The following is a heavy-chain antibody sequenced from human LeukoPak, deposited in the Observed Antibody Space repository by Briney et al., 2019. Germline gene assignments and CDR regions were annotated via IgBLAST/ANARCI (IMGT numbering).Heavy chain of an antibody. V-gene: IGHV3-33*08. Sequence: GGSLRLSCAASGFTFSHYWMTWVRQAPGKGLEWVAVIWYDGSNKYYVDSVKGRFTISRDNSKNTLYLQMNSLRAEDTAVYYCARDQNEGYGDYFYYFDYWGQGTLVTVSS. CDR3: ARDQNEGYGDYFYYFDY. CDR2: IWYDGSNK. CDR1: GFTFSHYW. D-gene: IGHD4-17*01. J-gene: IGHJ4*02.